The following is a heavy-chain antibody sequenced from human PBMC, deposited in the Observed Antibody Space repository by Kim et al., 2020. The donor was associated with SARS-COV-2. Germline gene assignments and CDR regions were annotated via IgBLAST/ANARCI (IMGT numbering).Heavy chain of an antibody. CDR3: AKGGYLVVITKGSAFDI. CDR1: GFTFDDYA. V-gene: IGHV3-9*01. D-gene: IGHD3-22*01. CDR2: ISWNSGSI. Sequence: GGSLRLSCAASGFTFDDYAMHWVRQAPGKGLEWVSGISWNSGSIGYADSVKGRFTISRDNAKNSLYLQMNSLRAEDTALYYCAKGGYLVVITKGSAFDIWGQGKMVTVSS. J-gene: IGHJ3*02.